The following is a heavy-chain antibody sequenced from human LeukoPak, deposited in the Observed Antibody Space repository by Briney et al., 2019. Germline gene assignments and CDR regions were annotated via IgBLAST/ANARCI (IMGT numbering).Heavy chain of an antibody. Sequence: SETLSLTCTVSGGSISTYYWSWIRQPPGKGLEWIRYINYRGNTNYNPSLKSRVAISLDTSKNQFSLKLSSVTAADTAFYYCARDMESGSTRGRAFDIWGQGTMVTVSS. CDR2: INYRGNT. CDR1: GGSISTYY. J-gene: IGHJ3*02. V-gene: IGHV4-59*01. D-gene: IGHD1-26*01. CDR3: ARDMESGSTRGRAFDI.